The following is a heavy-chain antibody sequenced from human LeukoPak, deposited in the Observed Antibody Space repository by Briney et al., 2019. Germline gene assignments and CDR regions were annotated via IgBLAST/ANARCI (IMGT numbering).Heavy chain of an antibody. D-gene: IGHD3-10*01. CDR3: ATASRGGGPNYFDY. CDR2: ISYDGSNK. V-gene: IGHV3-30-3*01. J-gene: IGHJ4*02. Sequence: PGGSLRLSCAASGFTFSSYAMHWVRQAPGKGLEWVAVISYDGSNKYYADSVKGRFTISRDNSKNTLYLQMNSLRAEDTAVYYCATASRGGGPNYFDYWGQGTLVTVSS. CDR1: GFTFSSYA.